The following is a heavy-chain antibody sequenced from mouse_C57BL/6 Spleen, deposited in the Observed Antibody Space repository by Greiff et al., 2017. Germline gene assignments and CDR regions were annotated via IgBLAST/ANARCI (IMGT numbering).Heavy chain of an antibody. CDR2: ISYDGSN. J-gene: IGHJ3*01. V-gene: IGHV3-6*01. CDR3: ARGETTVRVFPFAY. CDR1: GYSITSGYY. D-gene: IGHD1-1*01. Sequence: EVQLQESGPGLVKPSQSLSLTCSVTGYSITSGYYWNWIRQFPGNKLEWMGYISYDGSNNYNPSLKNRISITRDTSKNQFFLKLNSVTTEDTATYYCARGETTVRVFPFAYWGQGTLVTVSA.